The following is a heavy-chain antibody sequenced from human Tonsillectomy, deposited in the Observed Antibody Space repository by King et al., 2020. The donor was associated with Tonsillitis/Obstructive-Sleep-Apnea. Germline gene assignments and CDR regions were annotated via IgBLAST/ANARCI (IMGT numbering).Heavy chain of an antibody. J-gene: IGHJ6*03. Sequence: VQLVESGAEVKKPGASVKVSCKASGGTFSSYAISWVRQAPGQGLEWMGGIIPIFGTANYAQKFEGRVTITADESTSTAYMERSSLRSEDTAVYYCARLKSGNTKLYYYYYYMDVWGKGTTVTVSS. V-gene: IGHV1-69*01. CDR3: ARLKSGNTKLYYYYYYMDV. D-gene: IGHD4-23*01. CDR2: IIPIFGTA. CDR1: GGTFSSYA.